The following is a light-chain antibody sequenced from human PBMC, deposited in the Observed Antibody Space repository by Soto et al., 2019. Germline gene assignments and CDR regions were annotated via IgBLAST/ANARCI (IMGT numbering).Light chain of an antibody. CDR3: QQYNNWPPWT. V-gene: IGKV3-15*01. J-gene: IGKJ1*01. CDR1: QSVSSN. Sequence: EIVMTQSPATLSVSPGERATLSCRASQSVSSNLAWYQQKPGQAPRLLIYGASTRANAIPARFSGSGSGTEFTLTISSLQSEDVAVYYYQQYNNWPPWTFGQGTKVEIK. CDR2: GAS.